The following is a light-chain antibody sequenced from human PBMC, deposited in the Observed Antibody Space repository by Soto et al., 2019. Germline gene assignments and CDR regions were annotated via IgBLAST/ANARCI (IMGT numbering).Light chain of an antibody. CDR1: QSVLYSANNKNC. V-gene: IGKV4-1*01. CDR3: QQCYSTPRT. Sequence: DIVMTQSPDSLAVSLGERATINCKSSQSVLYSANNKNCLAWYQQKPGQPPKLLLYWASTRESGVPDRFSGSGSGTDFTLTISSLQAEDVAVYYCQQCYSTPRTFGEGTKVEIK. CDR2: WAS. J-gene: IGKJ1*01.